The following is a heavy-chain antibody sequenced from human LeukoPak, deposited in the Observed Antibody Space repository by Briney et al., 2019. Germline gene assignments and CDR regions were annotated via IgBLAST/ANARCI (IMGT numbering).Heavy chain of an antibody. V-gene: IGHV3-33*08. CDR2: IWYDGSNK. CDR1: GFTFSSYG. D-gene: IGHD4-17*01. Sequence: GRSLRLSCVASGFTFSSYGMHWVRQAPGKGLEWVAVIWYDGSNKYYADSVKGRFTISRDNSKNTLYLQMNSLRAEDTAVYYCAREDYGDYLGYWGQGTLVTVSS. CDR3: AREDYGDYLGY. J-gene: IGHJ4*02.